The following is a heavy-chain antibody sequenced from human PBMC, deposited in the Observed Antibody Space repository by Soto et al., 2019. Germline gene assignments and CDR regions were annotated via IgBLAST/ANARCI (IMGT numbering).Heavy chain of an antibody. CDR3: ARSDSSSLLGAFDI. J-gene: IGHJ3*02. V-gene: IGHV4-30-2*01. CDR2: IYHSGST. D-gene: IGHD1-26*01. Sequence: QLQLQESGSGLVKPSQTLSLTCAVSGGSISGGGYSWSWIRQPPGKGLEWIGYIYHSGSTYYNPSLKSRVTISVDRSKNQFSLKLSSVTAADTAVYYCARSDSSSLLGAFDIWGQGTMVTVSS. CDR1: GGSISGGGYS.